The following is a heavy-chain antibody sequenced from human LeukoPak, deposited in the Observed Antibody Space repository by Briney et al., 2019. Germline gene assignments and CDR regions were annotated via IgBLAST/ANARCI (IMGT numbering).Heavy chain of an antibody. CDR2: ISYDGNKK. V-gene: IGHV3-30*04. CDR3: AKSNGGPTFAAFDI. Sequence: GGSLRLSCAASEFTFSSYAMHWVRQAPGKGLEWVAVISYDGNKKYYADSVRGRFTISRDNSKSTLSLQMNSLRAEDTAVYCCAKSNGGPTFAAFDIWGQGTMVTVSS. J-gene: IGHJ3*02. D-gene: IGHD2/OR15-2a*01. CDR1: EFTFSSYA.